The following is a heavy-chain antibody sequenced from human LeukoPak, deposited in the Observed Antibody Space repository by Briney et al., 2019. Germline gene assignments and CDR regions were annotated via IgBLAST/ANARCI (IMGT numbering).Heavy chain of an antibody. V-gene: IGHV4-39*07. J-gene: IGHJ2*01. Sequence: SETLSLTCTVSGGSISSSSYYWGWIRQPPGKGLEWIGSIYYSGSTYYNPSLKSRVTISVDTSKNQFSLKLSSVTAADTAVYYCARAGGYWPYWYFDLWGRGTLVTVSS. CDR1: GGSISSSSYY. CDR2: IYYSGST. D-gene: IGHD2-8*02. CDR3: ARAGGYWPYWYFDL.